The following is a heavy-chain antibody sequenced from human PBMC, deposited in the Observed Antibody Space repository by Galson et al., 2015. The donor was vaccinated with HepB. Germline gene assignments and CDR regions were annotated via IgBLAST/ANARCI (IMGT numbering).Heavy chain of an antibody. CDR1: GFTVSSNY. D-gene: IGHD3-3*01. V-gene: IGHV3-53*01. CDR2: IYSGGST. Sequence: SLRLSCAASGFTVSSNYMSWVRQAPGKGLEWVSVIYSGGSTYYADSVKGRFTISRDNSKNTLYLQMNSLRAEDTAVYYCARDLKFWSGPCYYYGMGVWGQGTTVTVSS. CDR3: ARDLKFWSGPCYYYGMGV. J-gene: IGHJ6*02.